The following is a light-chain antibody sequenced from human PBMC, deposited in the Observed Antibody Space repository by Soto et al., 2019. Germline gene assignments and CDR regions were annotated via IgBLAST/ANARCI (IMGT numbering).Light chain of an antibody. Sequence: QSVLTQPASVSGSPGQSVTISCTGTSSDVGGYNYVSWYQQHPGKAPKLLIYEVINRPSGVSNRFAASKSGNTASLTISGLQTEDEAHYYRSSYTSSTTVLFGGGTKVTVL. J-gene: IGLJ2*01. V-gene: IGLV2-14*01. CDR3: SSYTSSTTVL. CDR2: EVI. CDR1: SSDVGGYNY.